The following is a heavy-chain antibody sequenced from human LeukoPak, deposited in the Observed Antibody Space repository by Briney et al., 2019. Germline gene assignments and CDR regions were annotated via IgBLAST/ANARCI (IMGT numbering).Heavy chain of an antibody. J-gene: IGHJ5*02. CDR3: AREPDNWFDP. V-gene: IGHV3-7*01. CDR1: GVTFSNHW. Sequence: PGGSLRLSCAASGVTFSNHWMSWVRQAPGKGLEWVANIKQDGNENFYVASVKGRFTISRDNAKNSLYLQMNSLRAEDTAVYYCAREPDNWFDPWGQGTLVTVSS. CDR2: IKQDGNEN.